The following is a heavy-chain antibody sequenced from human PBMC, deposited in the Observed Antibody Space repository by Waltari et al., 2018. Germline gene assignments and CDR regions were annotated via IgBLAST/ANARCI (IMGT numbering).Heavy chain of an antibody. J-gene: IGHJ6*03. Sequence: QVQLQQWGAGLLKPSETLSLTCAVYGGSFSGYYWSWNRQPPGKVLEWSGEINHSGSTNYNPSLKSRVTISVDTSKNQFSLKLSSVTAADTAVYYCARVPNYYGSGSYYGSYYYMDVWGKGTTVTVSS. CDR2: INHSGST. V-gene: IGHV4-34*01. D-gene: IGHD3-10*01. CDR1: GGSFSGYY. CDR3: ARVPNYYGSGSYYGSYYYMDV.